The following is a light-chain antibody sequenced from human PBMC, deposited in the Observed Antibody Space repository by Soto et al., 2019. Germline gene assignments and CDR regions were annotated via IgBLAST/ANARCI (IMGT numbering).Light chain of an antibody. V-gene: IGKV1-39*01. J-gene: IGKJ2*01. CDR1: QNINIY. Sequence: IQLTQSPSYLSESVGDRVTVTCRASQNINIYLNWYQQKPGKAPTLLIYGASSLQSGVPSRFSGGGSRTDFTLTISSLQTEDLATYYCQQSYRSPYTFGQGTKLEI. CDR3: QQSYRSPYT. CDR2: GAS.